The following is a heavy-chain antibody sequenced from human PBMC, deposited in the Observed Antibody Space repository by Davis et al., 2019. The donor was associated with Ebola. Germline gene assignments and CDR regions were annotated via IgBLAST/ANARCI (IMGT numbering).Heavy chain of an antibody. Sequence: GGSLRLSCAASGFTFSSFGMHWVRQAPGKGLEWVAVISYDGSRRYYADSVKGRFTISRDNSKNTMYLQMNSLRAEDTALYYCAKDTTTSHWYFDLWGRGTLVTVSS. CDR3: AKDTTTSHWYFDL. D-gene: IGHD1-26*01. CDR2: ISYDGSRR. J-gene: IGHJ2*01. CDR1: GFTFSSFG. V-gene: IGHV3-30*18.